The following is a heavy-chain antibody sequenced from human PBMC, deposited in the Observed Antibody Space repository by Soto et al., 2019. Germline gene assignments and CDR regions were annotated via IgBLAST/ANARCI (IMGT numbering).Heavy chain of an antibody. V-gene: IGHV3-23*01. D-gene: IGHD5-12*01. CDR2: ISGSGGST. CDR1: GFTFSSYA. CDR3: TSLPIVATTDYYYYGMDV. Sequence: EVQLLESGGGLVQPGGSLRLSCAASGFTFSSYAMSWVRQAPGKGLEWVSAISGSGGSTYYADSVKGRFTISRDDSKNTLYLQMNSLKTEDTAVYYCTSLPIVATTDYYYYGMDVWGQGTTVTVSS. J-gene: IGHJ6*02.